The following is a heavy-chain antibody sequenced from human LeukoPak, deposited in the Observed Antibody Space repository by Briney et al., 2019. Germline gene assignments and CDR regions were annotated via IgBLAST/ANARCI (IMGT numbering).Heavy chain of an antibody. J-gene: IGHJ4*02. CDR2: INPNSGGT. D-gene: IGHD3-10*01. Sequence: ASVKASCKASGYTFTGYYMHWVRQAPGQGLEWMGWINPNSGGTNYAQKFQGRVTMTRDTSISTAYMELSRLRSDDTAVYYCARDYGSGSSMWRLQYGEYYFDYWGQGTLVTVSS. CDR3: ARDYGSGSSMWRLQYGEYYFDY. V-gene: IGHV1-2*02. CDR1: GYTFTGYY.